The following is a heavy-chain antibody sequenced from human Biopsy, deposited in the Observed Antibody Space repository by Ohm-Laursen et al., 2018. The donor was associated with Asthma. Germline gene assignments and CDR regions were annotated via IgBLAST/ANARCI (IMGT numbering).Heavy chain of an antibody. Sequence: SLRLSCAASGFTFSNYGMHWVRQAPGKGLEWVAVISFDGSNKDYADSVKGRFTISRDNSKNTLFLQMNSLRAEDTAVYYCARDKDYYDSSGYYGTFDYWGQGTLVTVSS. V-gene: IGHV3-30*03. CDR2: ISFDGSNK. CDR3: ARDKDYYDSSGYYGTFDY. J-gene: IGHJ4*02. CDR1: GFTFSNYG. D-gene: IGHD3-22*01.